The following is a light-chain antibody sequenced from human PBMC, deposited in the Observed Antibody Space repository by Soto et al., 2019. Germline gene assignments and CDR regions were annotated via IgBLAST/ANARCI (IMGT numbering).Light chain of an antibody. CDR1: DYVSRD. V-gene: IGKV1D-16*01. CDR3: QQYNSFPFS. CDR2: AAS. Sequence: DIQMTQSPSSLSASVGDRVTITCRASDYVSRDLAWYQQRPGKAPKSLIYAASTLQRGVPARFSGSGSGTAFTLTISSLQPEDFATYYCQQYNSFPFSFGPGTKVDIK. J-gene: IGKJ3*01.